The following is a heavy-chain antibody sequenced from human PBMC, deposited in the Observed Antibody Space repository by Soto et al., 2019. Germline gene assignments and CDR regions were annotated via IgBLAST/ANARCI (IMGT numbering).Heavy chain of an antibody. CDR3: ARVWRDGYNRPYYYNDY. V-gene: IGHV3-11*01. CDR2: ISSSGSTI. D-gene: IGHD3-3*01. CDR1: GFTFSDYY. Sequence: QVQLVESGGGLVKPGGSLRLSCAASGFTFSDYYMSWIRQAPGKGLEWVSYISSSGSTIYYADSVKGRFTISRDNAKNRXYLQMNSLRAEDTAVYYCARVWRDGYNRPYYYNDYWGQGTLVTVSS. J-gene: IGHJ4*02.